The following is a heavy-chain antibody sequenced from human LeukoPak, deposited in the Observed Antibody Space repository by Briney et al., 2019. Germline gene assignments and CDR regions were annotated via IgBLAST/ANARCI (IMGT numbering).Heavy chain of an antibody. CDR2: IIPILGIA. CDR3: ARETPRIAAFDI. Sequence: ASVKVSCKASGGTFSSYAISWVRQAPGQGLEWMGRIIPILGIANYAQKFQGRVTITADKSTSTAYMELSSLRSEDTAVYYCARETPRIAAFDIWGQGTMVTVSS. V-gene: IGHV1-69*04. CDR1: GGTFSSYA. D-gene: IGHD3-16*02. J-gene: IGHJ3*02.